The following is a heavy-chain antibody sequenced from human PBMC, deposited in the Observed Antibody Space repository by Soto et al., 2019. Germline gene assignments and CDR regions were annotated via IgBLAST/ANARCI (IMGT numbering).Heavy chain of an antibody. V-gene: IGHV4-39*07. CDR3: ASYRNRFDY. J-gene: IGHJ4*02. CDR1: GGSISSNTYY. Sequence: SETLSLTCTVSGGSISSNTYYWGWIRQPPGKGLEWIGSIYYSGTTYYNPSLKSRVTISLDTSKNQFSLKLSSVTAADTAVYYCASYRNRFDYWGQGTLVTVSS. D-gene: IGHD3-16*02. CDR2: IYYSGTT.